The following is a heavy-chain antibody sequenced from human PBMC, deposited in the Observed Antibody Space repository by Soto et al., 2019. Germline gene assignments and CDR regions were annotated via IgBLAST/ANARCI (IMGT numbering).Heavy chain of an antibody. CDR3: VREVCVFDGCFSRGWFDP. CDR1: GFTFRPYW. V-gene: IGHV3-74*01. CDR2: INHDGTTT. Sequence: LVQSGGGSVQPGGSLRLSCVGSGFTFRPYWMHWFRQRPGRGLEWVSLINHDGTTTIYADPVRGRFSISRDNDRSTVYLQMNSLTAEDTAVYYCVREVCVFDGCFSRGWFDPWGQGTLGTVSS. J-gene: IGHJ5*02. D-gene: IGHD3-9*01.